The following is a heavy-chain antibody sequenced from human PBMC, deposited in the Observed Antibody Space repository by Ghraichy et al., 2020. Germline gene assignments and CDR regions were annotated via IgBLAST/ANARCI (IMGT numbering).Heavy chain of an antibody. CDR3: ARSRYCGGGSCYPRPYYFDY. CDR1: GGPFGGYY. Sequence: SQTLSLTCAVYGGPFGGYYWNLIRQPPGKGLEWIGEISYSGSTFYNPSLNSRVTLSVDPSNKQFSLRLRSVTAADTAIYYCARSRYCGGGSCYPRPYYFDYWGQGTLVTVSS. D-gene: IGHD2-15*01. V-gene: IGHV4-34*01. J-gene: IGHJ4*02. CDR2: ISYSGST.